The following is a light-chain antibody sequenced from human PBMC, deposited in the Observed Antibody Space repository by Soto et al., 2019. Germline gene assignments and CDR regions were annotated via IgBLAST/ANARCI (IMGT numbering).Light chain of an antibody. CDR1: PAIASF. CDR2: GAS. Sequence: IQLTQSPSSLSASVGDRVTITCRASPAIASFLAWYQQKPGTAPKLLIYGASTLQSGVPSRFSGSRSGTDYTLTIASLQPEDFATYYCQQYESYPFTFGPGTKVDIK. CDR3: QQYESYPFT. J-gene: IGKJ3*01. V-gene: IGKV1-9*01.